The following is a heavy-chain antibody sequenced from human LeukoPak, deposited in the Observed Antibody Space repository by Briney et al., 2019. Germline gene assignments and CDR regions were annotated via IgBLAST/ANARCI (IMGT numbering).Heavy chain of an antibody. CDR2: ISSSSSYI. CDR1: GFTFSSYR. J-gene: IGHJ5*02. Sequence: PGGSLRLSCAASGFTFSSYRMNWVRQAPGKGLEWVSSISSSSSYIYYADSLKGRFTISRDNAKNSLYLQMNSLRAEDTAVYYCARGSVTGRQRAPPKEWFDPWGQGTLVTVSS. V-gene: IGHV3-21*01. CDR3: ARGSVTGRQRAPPKEWFDP. D-gene: IGHD6-6*01.